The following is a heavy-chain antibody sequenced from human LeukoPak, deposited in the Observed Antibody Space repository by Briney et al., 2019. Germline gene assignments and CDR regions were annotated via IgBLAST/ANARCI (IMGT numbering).Heavy chain of an antibody. CDR2: IYTSGST. Sequence: PSETLSLTCTVSGGSISSYYWSWIRQPAGKGLEWIGRIYTSGSTNYNPSLKSRVTMSVDTSKNQFSLKLSSVTAADTAVYYCARPDHDYGDYVGWFDPWGQGTLVTVSS. CDR1: GGSISSYY. J-gene: IGHJ5*02. CDR3: ARPDHDYGDYVGWFDP. D-gene: IGHD4-17*01. V-gene: IGHV4-4*07.